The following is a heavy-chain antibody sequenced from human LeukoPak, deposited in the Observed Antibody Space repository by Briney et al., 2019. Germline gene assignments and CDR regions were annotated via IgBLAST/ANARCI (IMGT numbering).Heavy chain of an antibody. D-gene: IGHD2/OR15-2a*01. CDR2: INPSGGGT. CDR3: ARGQNKCLGH. Sequence: GASVKVSCKASGYTFTNYFMHWVRQAPGQGLEWMGVINPSGGGTTYAQRFQGRVTMTRDTSTSTVHMELSSLRSVDTAVYYCARGQNKCLGHWGQGTLVTVSS. V-gene: IGHV1-46*01. J-gene: IGHJ4*02. CDR1: GYTFTNYF.